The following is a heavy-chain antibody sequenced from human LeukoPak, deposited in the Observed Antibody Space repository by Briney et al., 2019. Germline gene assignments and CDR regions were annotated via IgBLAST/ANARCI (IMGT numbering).Heavy chain of an antibody. Sequence: SETLSLTCTVSGDSIFSNYWNWIRQPPGKGLEWIGYIYDSGNTKYNPSLKSRVTISIDTSKNQFSLKLSSVTAADTAVYYCARRYYYDSSGYHFDYWGQGTLVTVSS. CDR1: GDSIFSNY. CDR2: IYDSGNT. V-gene: IGHV4-59*08. CDR3: ARRYYYDSSGYHFDY. D-gene: IGHD3-22*01. J-gene: IGHJ4*02.